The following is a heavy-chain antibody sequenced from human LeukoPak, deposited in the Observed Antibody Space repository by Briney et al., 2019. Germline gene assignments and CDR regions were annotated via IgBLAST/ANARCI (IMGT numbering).Heavy chain of an antibody. CDR3: AGYSSSWYHAFAI. Sequence: GASVKVTCKLSGYTLTELSMHRVRQTPGKGLEWMGGFDPEDGETIYAQKFQGRVTMTEDTSTDTAYMELSSLRSEDTAVYYCAGYSSSWYHAFAIWGQGTMVTVSS. CDR1: GYTLTELS. V-gene: IGHV1-24*01. J-gene: IGHJ3*02. CDR2: FDPEDGET. D-gene: IGHD6-13*01.